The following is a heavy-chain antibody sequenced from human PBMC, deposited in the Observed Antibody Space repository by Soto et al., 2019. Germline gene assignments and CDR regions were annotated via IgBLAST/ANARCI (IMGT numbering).Heavy chain of an antibody. CDR1: GGSISSYY. V-gene: IGHV4-59*08. J-gene: IGHJ4*02. D-gene: IGHD3-22*01. Sequence: SETLSLTCTVSGGSISSYYWSWIRQPPGKGLEWIGYIYYSGSTNYNPSLKSRVTISVDTSKNQFPLKLSSVTAADTAVYYCARAYDSSGYADYWGQGTLVTVSS. CDR2: IYYSGST. CDR3: ARAYDSSGYADY.